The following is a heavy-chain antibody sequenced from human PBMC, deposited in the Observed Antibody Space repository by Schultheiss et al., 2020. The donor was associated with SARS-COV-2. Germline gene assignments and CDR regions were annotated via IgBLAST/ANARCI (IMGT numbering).Heavy chain of an antibody. D-gene: IGHD2-8*02. V-gene: IGHV4-61*01. CDR2: IYYSGST. Sequence: SETLSLTCTVSGYSISSGYYWSWIRQPPGKGLEWIGYIYYSGSTNYNPSLKSRVTISVDTSKNQFSLKLSSVTAADTAVYYCARVYCTGGVCYKGYYYYMDVWGKGTTVTVSS. J-gene: IGHJ6*03. CDR1: GYSISSGYY. CDR3: ARVYCTGGVCYKGYYYYMDV.